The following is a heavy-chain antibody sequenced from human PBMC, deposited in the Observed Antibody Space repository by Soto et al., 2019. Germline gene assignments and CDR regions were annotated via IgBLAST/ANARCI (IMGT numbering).Heavy chain of an antibody. CDR2: TFYSGDT. CDR1: GASMTKNNHY. Sequence: SETLSLTCTVSGASMTKNNHYWAWIRQPPGKGLEWIATTFYSGDTYYNPSLAGRLTMSVDTSNQFSLTLRSVTAADTALYYCARNQPQRYCSGGTCRPAYGMDVWGQGTTVTVS. CDR3: ARNQPQRYCSGGTCRPAYGMDV. J-gene: IGHJ6*02. V-gene: IGHV4-39*01. D-gene: IGHD2-15*01.